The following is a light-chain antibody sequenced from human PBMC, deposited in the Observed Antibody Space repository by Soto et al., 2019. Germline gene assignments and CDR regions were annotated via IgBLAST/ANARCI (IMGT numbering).Light chain of an antibody. CDR2: AAS. Sequence: AIRMTQSPSSFSACTGDRVTITCRASQGISSYLAWYQQKPGKAPKLLIYAASTLQSGVPSRFSGSGSGTDFTLTISCLQSEDFATYYCQQYYSYPLDFGGGTKVEIK. J-gene: IGKJ4*01. CDR3: QQYYSYPLD. CDR1: QGISSY. V-gene: IGKV1-8*01.